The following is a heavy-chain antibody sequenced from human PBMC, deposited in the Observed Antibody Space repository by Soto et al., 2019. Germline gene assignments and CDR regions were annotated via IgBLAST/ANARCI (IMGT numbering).Heavy chain of an antibody. CDR1: GFSLSTSGVG. CDR3: ARRGVRYHLLHAFDI. D-gene: IGHD2-2*01. Sequence: QITLKESGPTLVKPTQTLTLTCTFSGFSLSTSGVGVGWIRQPPGKALEWLALIYWDDDKRYSPSLKSRLTITKDTSKNQVVLTMTNMDPVDTATYYCARRGVRYHLLHAFDIWGQGTMVTVSS. J-gene: IGHJ3*02. V-gene: IGHV2-5*02. CDR2: IYWDDDK.